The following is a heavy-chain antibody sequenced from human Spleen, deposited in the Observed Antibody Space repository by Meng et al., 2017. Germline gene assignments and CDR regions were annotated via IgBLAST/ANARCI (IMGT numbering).Heavy chain of an antibody. J-gene: IGHJ4*02. CDR2: MYHSGSP. CDR1: GYSISSGYY. V-gene: IGHV4-38-2*02. Sequence: GSLRLSCTVSGYSISSGYYWGWIRQSPGKWLEWIGTMYHSGSPYYNPSLKSRLTISVDTSKNPFSLKLSSVTAADTAVYYCARVFAVAGAFDYWGQGTLVTVSS. D-gene: IGHD6-19*01. CDR3: ARVFAVAGAFDY.